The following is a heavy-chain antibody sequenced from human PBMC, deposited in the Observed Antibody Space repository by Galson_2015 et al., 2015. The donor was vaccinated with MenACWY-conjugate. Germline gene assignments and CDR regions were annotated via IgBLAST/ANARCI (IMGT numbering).Heavy chain of an antibody. J-gene: IGHJ4*02. Sequence: SLRLSCAASGFSVTSHFMGWVRQAPVKGLEWVALLYDDGTSRYADSVKGRFTISRDTLRNSLSLQMHGLRAEDTAMYFCAKIVRHPVGPYFDSWGQGTLVLVSS. D-gene: IGHD2-21*01. CDR3: AKIVRHPVGPYFDS. V-gene: IGHV3-53*01. CDR2: LYDDGTS. CDR1: GFSVTSHF.